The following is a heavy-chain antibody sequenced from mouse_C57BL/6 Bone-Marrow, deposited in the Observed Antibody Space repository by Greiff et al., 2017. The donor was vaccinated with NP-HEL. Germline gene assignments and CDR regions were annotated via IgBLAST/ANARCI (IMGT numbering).Heavy chain of an antibody. CDR1: GFTFSSYA. J-gene: IGHJ1*03. CDR3: TRDLSTMVTRYWYFDV. Sequence: EVKLMESGEGLVKPGGSLKLSCAASGFTFSSYAMSWVRQTPEKRLEWVAYISSGGDYIYYADTVKGRFTISRDNARNTLYLQMSSLKSEDTAMYYCTRDLSTMVTRYWYFDVWGTGTTVTVSS. D-gene: IGHD2-2*01. V-gene: IGHV5-9-1*02. CDR2: ISSGGDYI.